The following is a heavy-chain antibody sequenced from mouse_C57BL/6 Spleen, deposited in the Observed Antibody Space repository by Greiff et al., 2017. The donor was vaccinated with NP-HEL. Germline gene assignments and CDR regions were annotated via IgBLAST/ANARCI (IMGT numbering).Heavy chain of an antibody. CDR2: INPNNGGT. CDR3: ARLLEPYFDY. Sequence: VQLQQSGPELVKPGASVKISCKASGYTFTDYYMNWVKQSHGKSLEWIGDINPNNGGTSYNQKFKGKATLTVDKSSSTAYMELRSLTSEDSAVYYCARLLEPYFDYWGQGTTLTVSS. J-gene: IGHJ2*01. D-gene: IGHD2-1*01. V-gene: IGHV1-26*01. CDR1: GYTFTDYY.